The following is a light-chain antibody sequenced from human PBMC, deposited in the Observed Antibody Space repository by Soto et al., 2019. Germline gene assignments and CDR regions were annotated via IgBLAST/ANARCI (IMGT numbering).Light chain of an antibody. V-gene: IGKV1-5*01. J-gene: IGKJ3*01. Sequence: DIPMTQSPSTLSASVGDRVTITCRASQSISSWLAWYQQKPGKAPKLLIYDASSLEGGVPSRFSGSGSGTEFTLTISSLQPDDFATYYCQQYNSYSLFTFGPGTKVDIK. CDR2: DAS. CDR1: QSISSW. CDR3: QQYNSYSLFT.